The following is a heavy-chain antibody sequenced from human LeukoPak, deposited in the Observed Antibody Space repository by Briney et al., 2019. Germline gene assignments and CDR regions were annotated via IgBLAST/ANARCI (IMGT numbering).Heavy chain of an antibody. Sequence: PGGSLRLSCAASGFTFSNYAIHWVRQAPGKGLDWVAVVSFDGSKKYYADSAKGRFTISRDNSKNTLYLQMNTLRPDDTAVYYCTRAKRGPFDYWGQGTLVTVSS. V-gene: IGHV3-30-3*01. CDR3: TRAKRGPFDY. J-gene: IGHJ4*01. CDR1: GFTFSNYA. CDR2: VSFDGSKK.